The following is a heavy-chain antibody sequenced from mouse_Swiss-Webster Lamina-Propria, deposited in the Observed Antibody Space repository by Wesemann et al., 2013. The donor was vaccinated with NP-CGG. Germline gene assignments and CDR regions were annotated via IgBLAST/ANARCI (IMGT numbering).Heavy chain of an antibody. CDR3: AREGNYGFAY. V-gene: IGHV9-3*01. D-gene: IGHD2-1*01. J-gene: IGHJ3*01. Sequence: PTYADDFKGRFAFSLETSASTAYLQINNLKNEDTATYFCAREGNYGFAYWGQGTLVTVSA. CDR2: P.